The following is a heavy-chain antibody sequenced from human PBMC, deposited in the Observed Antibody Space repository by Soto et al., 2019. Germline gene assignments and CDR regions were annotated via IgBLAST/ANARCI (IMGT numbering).Heavy chain of an antibody. CDR1: GYTFTNYG. Sequence: GASVKVSCKASGYTFTNYGISWVRQAPGQGLEWMGWISHWGKTNYAQKLQGRVTMTTDTSASTAFMELRGLRSDDTAMYFCARYLDGSGSYYTDYWGQGTLVTVSS. CDR2: ISHWGKT. CDR3: ARYLDGSGSYYTDY. J-gene: IGHJ4*02. V-gene: IGHV1-18*01. D-gene: IGHD3-10*01.